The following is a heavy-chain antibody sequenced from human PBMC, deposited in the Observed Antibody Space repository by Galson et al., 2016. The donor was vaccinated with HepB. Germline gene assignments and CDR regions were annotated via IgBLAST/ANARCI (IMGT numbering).Heavy chain of an antibody. D-gene: IGHD2-8*01. CDR2: MNPKSGNT. J-gene: IGHJ6*02. CDR3: ARGGTLPKTNLYGMDV. CDR1: GYTFSNYD. V-gene: IGHV1-8*01. Sequence: SVKVSCKASGYTFSNYDINWVRQAPGQGPEWMAWMNPKSGNTGYAQSFKARVTMTRDTSISTAYMELYSLTSEDTAVYFCARGGTLPKTNLYGMDVWDQGTTVTVSS.